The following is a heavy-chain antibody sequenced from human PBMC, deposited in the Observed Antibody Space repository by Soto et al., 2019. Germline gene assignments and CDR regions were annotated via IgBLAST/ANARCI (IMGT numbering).Heavy chain of an antibody. CDR1: GGTFSSYA. V-gene: IGHV1-69*13. D-gene: IGHD6-6*01. CDR2: IIPIFGTA. Sequence: SVKVSCRASGGTFSSYAISWVRQAPGQGLEWMGGIIPIFGTANYAQKFQGRVTITADESTSTAYMELSSLRSEDTAVYYCARVSGLGYSSSPLNYWGQGTLVTVSS. CDR3: ARVSGLGYSSSPLNY. J-gene: IGHJ4*02.